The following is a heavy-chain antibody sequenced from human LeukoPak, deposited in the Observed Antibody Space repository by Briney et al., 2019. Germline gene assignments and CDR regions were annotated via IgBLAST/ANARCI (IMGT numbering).Heavy chain of an antibody. Sequence: ASVKVSCKTSGYNFIDYYLHWFRQAPGQGFEWMGIVNPAGGNISYAQKFQGRVIMTRDTSTASVSMELQSLTSDDTAVYYCARGRYSNGWHDMWGLGTQVTVSS. V-gene: IGHV1-46*01. D-gene: IGHD6-19*01. J-gene: IGHJ4*02. CDR2: VNPAGGNI. CDR1: GYNFIDYY. CDR3: ARGRYSNGWHDM.